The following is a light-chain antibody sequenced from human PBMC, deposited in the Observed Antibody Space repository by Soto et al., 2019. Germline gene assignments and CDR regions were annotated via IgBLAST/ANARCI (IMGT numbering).Light chain of an antibody. V-gene: IGLV1-40*01. Sequence: QTVVTQPPSVSGAPGQRVTISCSGSSSNIGADYDVQWYQQLPGTAPKLLIYGDNNRPSGVPDRFSASKSATSASLAITGLQAEDGADYYCQSYDNSLSCWVFGGGTKVTVL. CDR3: QSYDNSLSCWV. CDR2: GDN. J-gene: IGLJ3*02. CDR1: SSNIGADYD.